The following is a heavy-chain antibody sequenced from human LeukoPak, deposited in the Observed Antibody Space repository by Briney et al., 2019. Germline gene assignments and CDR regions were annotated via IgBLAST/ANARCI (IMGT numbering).Heavy chain of an antibody. CDR3: ARELPPLEKYYFDY. CDR1: GFTFSSHS. V-gene: IGHV3-33*08. D-gene: IGHD3-3*01. J-gene: IGHJ4*02. CDR2: IWYDGSNK. Sequence: GGSLRLSCAASGFTFSSHSMNWVRQAPGKGLQWVAVIWYDGSNKYYADSVKGRFTISRDNSKNTLSLQMNGLRAEDTAVYYCARELPPLEKYYFDYWGQGTLVTVSS.